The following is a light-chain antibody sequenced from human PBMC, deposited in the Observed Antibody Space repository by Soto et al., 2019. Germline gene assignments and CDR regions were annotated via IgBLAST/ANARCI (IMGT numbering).Light chain of an antibody. CDR1: QIVSSSY. V-gene: IGKV3-20*01. Sequence: EIVLTQSPGTLSLSPGERATLSCRASQIVSSSYLAWYQQKPGQAPRLLIYGASSRATGIPDRFSGSGSGTDFSLTIGRLEPEDFAVYYCQQYGSSPQNFGQGTRLE. J-gene: IGKJ5*01. CDR3: QQYGSSPQN. CDR2: GAS.